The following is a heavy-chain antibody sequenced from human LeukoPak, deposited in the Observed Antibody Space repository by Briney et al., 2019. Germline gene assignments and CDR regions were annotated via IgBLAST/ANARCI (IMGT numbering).Heavy chain of an antibody. CDR3: ARGSDLGSYNELEY. CDR1: GFTFSSFA. CDR2: NTGSVG. Sequence: GGSLRLSCTASGFTFSSFAMSWVRQAPGKGLEWVSGNTGSVGYYANSVKGRFTISRDNSKNTLYLQINSLGAEDTATYYCARGSDLGSYNELEYWGQGTLVTVSS. D-gene: IGHD3-10*01. V-gene: IGHV3-23*01. J-gene: IGHJ4*02.